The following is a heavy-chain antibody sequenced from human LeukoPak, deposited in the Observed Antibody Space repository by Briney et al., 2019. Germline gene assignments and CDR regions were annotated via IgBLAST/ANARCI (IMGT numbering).Heavy chain of an antibody. CDR3: ATSTMVRGEYYFDY. J-gene: IGHJ4*02. CDR2: ISYDGSNK. CDR1: GFTFSSYA. D-gene: IGHD3-10*01. Sequence: PGGSLRLSCAASGFTFSSYARHWVRQAPGKGLEWVAIISYDGSNKYYADSVKGRFTISRDNSKNTLYLQMNSLRAEDTAVYYCATSTMVRGEYYFDYWGQGTLVTVSS. V-gene: IGHV3-30*04.